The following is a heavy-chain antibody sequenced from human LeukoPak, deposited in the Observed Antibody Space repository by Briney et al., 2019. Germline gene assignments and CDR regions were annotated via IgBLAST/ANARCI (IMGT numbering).Heavy chain of an antibody. V-gene: IGHV4-59*11. CDR2: IYDTGST. CDR3: AGGRGGGAFDI. Sequence: SSETLSLTCTVSGGSITSHYWSWIRQSPGRGLEWIGYIYDTGSTSCNPSLKSRVTMSVDTSNKQFSLKLSSVTAADTAVYYCAGGRGGGAFDIWGPGTMVTVSS. D-gene: IGHD3-10*01. CDR1: GGSITSHY. J-gene: IGHJ3*02.